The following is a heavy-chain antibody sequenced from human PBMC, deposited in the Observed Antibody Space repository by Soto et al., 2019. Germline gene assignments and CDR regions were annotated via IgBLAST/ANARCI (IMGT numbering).Heavy chain of an antibody. CDR2: IWYDGSNK. V-gene: IGHV3-33*01. Sequence: PGGSLRLSCAASGFTFSSYGMHWVRQAPGKGLEWVAVIWYDGSNKYYADSVKGRFTISRDNSKNTLYLQMNSLRAEDTAVYYCARDPIAVAGNHYYMDVWGKGTTVTVSS. D-gene: IGHD6-19*01. CDR1: GFTFSSYG. CDR3: ARDPIAVAGNHYYMDV. J-gene: IGHJ6*03.